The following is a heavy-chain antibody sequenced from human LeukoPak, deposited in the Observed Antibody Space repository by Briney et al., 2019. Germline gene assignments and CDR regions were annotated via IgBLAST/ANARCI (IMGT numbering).Heavy chain of an antibody. CDR3: ATIKRGDIFGYFDF. CDR1: GASMNTHY. D-gene: IGHD5-18*01. CDR2: MLDTVTT. Sequence: SETLSLTCAVSGASMNTHYWSWIRQPPGKGLEWIGYMLDTVTTKDNPSLKSRFTLSADTSKNQFSLRLTSVTAADTAVYYCATIKRGDIFGYFDFWGQGIPVTVSS. J-gene: IGHJ4*02. V-gene: IGHV4-59*11.